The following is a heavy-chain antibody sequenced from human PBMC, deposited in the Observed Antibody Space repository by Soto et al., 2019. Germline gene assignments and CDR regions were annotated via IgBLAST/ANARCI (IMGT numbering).Heavy chain of an antibody. CDR2: ISPGSRYP. Sequence: GGSLRLCCAGSGFTFGDSYMSWVRQAPGKGLEWLSYISPGSRYPAYADSVKGRLTISRDNAKRSLYLQMMSLTAEDTAIYYCVRGGGGGLFDPWGQGTMVTVSS. CDR1: GFTFGDSY. J-gene: IGHJ5*02. V-gene: IGHV3-11*06. CDR3: VRGGGGGLFDP. D-gene: IGHD2-15*01.